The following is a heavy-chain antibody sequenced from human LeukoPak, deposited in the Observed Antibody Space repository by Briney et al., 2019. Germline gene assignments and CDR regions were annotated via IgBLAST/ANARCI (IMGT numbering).Heavy chain of an antibody. CDR1: GYTFTSYG. CDR2: MNPNSGNT. Sequence: ASVKVSCKASGYTFTSYGISWVRQAPGQGLEWMGWMNPNSGNTGYAQKFQGRVTITRNTSISTAYMELSSLRSEDTAVYYCARGGDYYYYMDVWGKGTTVTVSS. J-gene: IGHJ6*03. D-gene: IGHD3-10*01. CDR3: ARGGDYYYYMDV. V-gene: IGHV1-8*03.